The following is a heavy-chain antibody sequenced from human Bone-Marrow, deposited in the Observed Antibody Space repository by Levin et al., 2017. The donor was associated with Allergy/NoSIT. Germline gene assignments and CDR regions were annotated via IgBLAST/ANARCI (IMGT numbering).Heavy chain of an antibody. V-gene: IGHV3-23*01. CDR3: TKSAVVAAAFSAFEN. CDR2: ISGSGGST. J-gene: IGHJ3*02. D-gene: IGHD2-15*01. CDR1: GFPFSSYA. Sequence: LSLTCAASGFPFSSYAVTWVRQAPGKGLEWVSLISGSGGSTYYADSVKGRFTISRDNSKSTLYLQMNSLRADDTAIYYCTKSAVVAAAFSAFENWGQGTMVTVSS.